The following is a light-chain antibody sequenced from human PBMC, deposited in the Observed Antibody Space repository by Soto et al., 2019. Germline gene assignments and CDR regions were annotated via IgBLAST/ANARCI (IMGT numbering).Light chain of an antibody. V-gene: IGLV2-23*01. J-gene: IGLJ3*02. CDR2: EAT. CDR1: SSDVGSYNL. Sequence: QSALTQPASVSGSPGQSITISCTGTSSDVGSYNLVSWYQQYPGKAPRLMIYEATKRPSGISNRFSGSKSGNTASLTISGLQAEDEAAYFCCSYEGSSNWVLGEGTKLTVL. CDR3: CSYEGSSNWV.